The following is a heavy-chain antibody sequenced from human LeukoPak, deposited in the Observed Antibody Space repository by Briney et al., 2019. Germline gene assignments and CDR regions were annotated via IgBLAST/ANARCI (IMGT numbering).Heavy chain of an antibody. CDR3: ARVVGITMVRLNNWFDP. CDR2: ICHSGST. CDR1: GYSISSGYY. J-gene: IGHJ5*02. D-gene: IGHD3-10*01. V-gene: IGHV4-38-2*02. Sequence: SETLSLTCTVSGYSISSGYYWGWIRQPPGKGLEWIGSICHSGSTYYNPSLKSRVTISVDTSKNQFSLKLSSVTAADTAVYYCARVVGITMVRLNNWFDPWGQGTLVTVSS.